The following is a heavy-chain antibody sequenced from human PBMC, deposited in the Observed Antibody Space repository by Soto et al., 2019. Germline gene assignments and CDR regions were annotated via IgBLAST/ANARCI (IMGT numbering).Heavy chain of an antibody. CDR2: ISHDGRNY. CDR1: GFSFRTYG. J-gene: IGHJ4*02. D-gene: IGHD5-18*01. CDR3: AKGRSEYSNGYGFDY. V-gene: IGHV3-30*18. Sequence: QPGGSLRLSCAASGFSFRTYGMHWVRQAPGKGLEWVAVISHDGRNYYYTDSVKGRFTISSDNSKNTLYLQMDSLRADDTAVYYCAKGRSEYSNGYGFDYWGQGTLVTVSS.